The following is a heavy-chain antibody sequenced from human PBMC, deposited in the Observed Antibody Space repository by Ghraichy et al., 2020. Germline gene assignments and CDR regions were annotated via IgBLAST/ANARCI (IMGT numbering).Heavy chain of an antibody. Sequence: SETLSLTCTVSGGSISNYYWSWIRQPPGKGLEWIGYIYYSGSTNYNPSLKSRGTLSVDTSKNQFSLKLSSVTDADTAVYYCASLVTSDDHYGMDVWGQGTTVTVSS. CDR2: IYYSGST. CDR3: ASLVTSDDHYGMDV. J-gene: IGHJ6*02. CDR1: GGSISNYY. D-gene: IGHD2-21*02. V-gene: IGHV4-59*08.